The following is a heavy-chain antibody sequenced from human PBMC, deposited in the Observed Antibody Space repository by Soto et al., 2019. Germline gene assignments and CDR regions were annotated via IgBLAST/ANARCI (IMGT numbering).Heavy chain of an antibody. CDR1: GFTFSSYG. CDR3: ARDRGHYYDSSGYYPSLDY. D-gene: IGHD3-22*01. V-gene: IGHV3-33*01. CDR2: IWYDGSNK. Sequence: GGSLRLSCAASGFTFSSYGMHWVRQAPGKGLEWVAVIWYDGSNKYYADSVKGRFTISRDNSKNTLYLQMNSLRAEDTAVYYCARDRGHYYDSSGYYPSLDYWGQGTLVTVSS. J-gene: IGHJ4*02.